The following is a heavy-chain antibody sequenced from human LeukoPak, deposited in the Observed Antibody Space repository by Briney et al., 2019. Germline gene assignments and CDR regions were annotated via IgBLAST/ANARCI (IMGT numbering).Heavy chain of an antibody. CDR2: FDPEDGET. V-gene: IGHV1-24*01. D-gene: IGHD3-3*01. CDR1: GYTLTELS. Sequence: ASVKVSCTVSGYTLTELSMHWVRQAPGKELEWMGGFDPEDGETIYAQKFQGRVTMTEDTSTDTAYMELSSLRSEDTAVYYCATKVFGVVIMSEEAFDIWGQGTMVTVSS. CDR3: ATKVFGVVIMSEEAFDI. J-gene: IGHJ3*02.